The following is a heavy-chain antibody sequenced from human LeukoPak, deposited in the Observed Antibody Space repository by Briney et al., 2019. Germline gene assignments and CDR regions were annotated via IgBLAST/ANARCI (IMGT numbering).Heavy chain of an antibody. D-gene: IGHD3-10*01. J-gene: IGHJ4*02. Sequence: SETLSLTCTVSGDSISSSNSYWGWIRQPPGKGLEWFGTIYYSGSTYYNPSLKSRISISLDTSKKQFSLTLSSVTAADTAVYYCARRPAIIMDRGVVYYFDSWGQGILVTVSS. CDR1: GDSISSSNSY. V-gene: IGHV4-39*01. CDR2: IYYSGST. CDR3: ARRPAIIMDRGVVYYFDS.